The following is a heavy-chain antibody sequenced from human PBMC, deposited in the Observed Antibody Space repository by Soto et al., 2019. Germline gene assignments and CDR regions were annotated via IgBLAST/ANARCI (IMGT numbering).Heavy chain of an antibody. CDR2: ISGSGGST. CDR3: AKDPHRYSGSYWFDP. Sequence: EVQLLESGGGLVQPGGSLRLSCAASGLTFSSYAMSWVRQAPGKGLEWVSAISGSGGSTYYADSVKGRFTISRDNSKNTLYLQMNSLRAEDTAVYYCAKDPHRYSGSYWFDPWGQGTLVTVSS. CDR1: GLTFSSYA. V-gene: IGHV3-23*01. D-gene: IGHD1-26*01. J-gene: IGHJ5*02.